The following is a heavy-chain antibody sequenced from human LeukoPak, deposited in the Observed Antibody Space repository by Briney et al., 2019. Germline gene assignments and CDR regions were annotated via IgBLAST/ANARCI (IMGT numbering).Heavy chain of an antibody. CDR2: ISSSGSTI. CDR1: GFPFSDYY. V-gene: IGHV3-11*01. CDR3: SREYSSCDH. J-gene: IGHJ1*01. Sequence: GRSVRLSCAASGFPFSDYYMSWIRQAPGKGLVWVSYISSSGSTIYYADSVKGRLTIYRDNDKNAQYQKMNSVREVVSAVYYCSREYSSCDHGGQNTLVTVSS. D-gene: IGHD6-6*01.